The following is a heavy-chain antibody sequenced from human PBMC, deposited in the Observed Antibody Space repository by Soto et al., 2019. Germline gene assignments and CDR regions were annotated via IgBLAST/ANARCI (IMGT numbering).Heavy chain of an antibody. D-gene: IGHD6-13*01. CDR1: GYTFTNFG. V-gene: IGHV1-18*01. Sequence: QVQLVQSGAEVKKPGASVKVSCKASGYTFTNFGFSWVRQAPGQGPEWMGWISGYNGNTKYAQNLQGRVTMTTDTSTSTVYMYLRSLRSDDTAVYYCARDHSGSWYANPLYYWGQVTLLTVSS. J-gene: IGHJ4*02. CDR2: ISGYNGNT. CDR3: ARDHSGSWYANPLYY.